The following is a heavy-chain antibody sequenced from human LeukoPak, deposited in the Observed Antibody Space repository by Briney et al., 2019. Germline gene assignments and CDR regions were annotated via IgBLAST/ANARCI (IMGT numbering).Heavy chain of an antibody. D-gene: IGHD6-13*01. Sequence: GGSLRLSCAASGFTFSSYAMHWVRQAPGKGLEWVAVISYDGSNKYYADSVKGRFTISRDNSKNTLYLQMNSLRAEDTAVYYCARDRRRGIAAAGRGYYYYYYMDVWGKGTTVTVSS. CDR1: GFTFSSYA. J-gene: IGHJ6*03. CDR3: ARDRRRGIAAAGRGYYYYYYMDV. V-gene: IGHV3-30*04. CDR2: ISYDGSNK.